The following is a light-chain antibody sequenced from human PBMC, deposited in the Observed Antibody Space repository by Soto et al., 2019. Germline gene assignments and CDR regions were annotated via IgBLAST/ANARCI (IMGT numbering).Light chain of an antibody. CDR2: DAS. J-gene: IGKJ2*01. CDR3: QQYGSSPRT. V-gene: IGKV3-20*01. CDR1: QSVSSSC. Sequence: EIVLTQSPGTLSLSPGERATLSCRASQSVSSSCLAWYQQNPGQAPRLLIYDASSRATGIPDRFSGSGSGTDFTLTISRLEPEDFAVYYWQQYGSSPRTFGQGTKLEIK.